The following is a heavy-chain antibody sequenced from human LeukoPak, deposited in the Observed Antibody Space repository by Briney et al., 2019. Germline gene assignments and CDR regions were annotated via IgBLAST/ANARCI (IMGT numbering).Heavy chain of an antibody. CDR2: INPNSGGT. CDR1: GYTFTGYY. J-gene: IGHJ4*02. D-gene: IGHD3-10*01. CDR3: ARDRSGSRPFDY. V-gene: IGHV1-2*02. Sequence: GASVKVSCKASGYTFTGYYMHWVRQAPGQGLEWMGWINPNSGGTNYAQKFQGRVTMTRDMSISTAYMELSRLRSDDTAVYYCARDRSGSRPFDYWGQGTLVTVSS.